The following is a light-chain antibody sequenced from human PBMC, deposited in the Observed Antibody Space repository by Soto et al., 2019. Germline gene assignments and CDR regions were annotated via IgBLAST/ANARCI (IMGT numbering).Light chain of an antibody. V-gene: IGKV3-20*01. CDR2: GAS. Sequence: EIVLTQSPATLSLSPGERATLSCRASQSVSSYLAWYQQKPGQAPRLLIYGASSRATGIPDRFSGSGSGTDFTLTISRLGPENFAVYYCQKYGSSPRTFGQGNKVEI. CDR3: QKYGSSPRT. CDR1: QSVSSY. J-gene: IGKJ1*01.